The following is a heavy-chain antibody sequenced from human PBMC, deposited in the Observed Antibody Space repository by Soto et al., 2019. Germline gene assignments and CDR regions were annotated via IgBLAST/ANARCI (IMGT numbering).Heavy chain of an antibody. CDR2: IYHSGST. D-gene: IGHD5-12*01. CDR3: VRVTSVLGSEGAYVGSWFDP. J-gene: IGHJ5*02. CDR1: GGTLSSGAYS. V-gene: IGHV4-30-2*01. Sequence: SETLSLTCTVSGGTLSSGAYSWSWIRQPPGKGLEWIGYIYHSGSTYYIPSLRSRVTISMDRTKNQFSLHLNSVTAADTAVYYCVRVTSVLGSEGAYVGSWFDPWGQGTLVTVSS.